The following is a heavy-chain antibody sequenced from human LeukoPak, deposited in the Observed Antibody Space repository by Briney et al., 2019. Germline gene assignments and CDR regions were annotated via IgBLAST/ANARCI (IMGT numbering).Heavy chain of an antibody. J-gene: IGHJ4*02. Sequence: PSETLSLTCTVSGGSISSYYWSWIRQPAGKGLEWIGRIYTSGSTNYNPSLKSRVTISVDTSKNQFSLKLSSVTAADTAVYYCARGAAWRRTMVRGVIVGPLRYWGQGTLVTVSS. V-gene: IGHV4-4*07. D-gene: IGHD3-10*01. CDR3: ARGAAWRRTMVRGVIVGPLRY. CDR2: IYTSGST. CDR1: GGSISSYY.